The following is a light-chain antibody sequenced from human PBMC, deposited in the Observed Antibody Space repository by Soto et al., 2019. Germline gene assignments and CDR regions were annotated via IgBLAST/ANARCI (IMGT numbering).Light chain of an antibody. CDR2: EGS. Sequence: QSVLTQPASVSGSPGQSITISCTGTSSDVGSYKFVSWYQQHPGKAPKLMTYEGSKRPSGVSSRFSGSKSGNTASLTISGLQAEDEGDYHCCSYAGSSTLVFGGGTKLTVL. V-gene: IGLV2-23*01. CDR1: SSDVGSYKF. CDR3: CSYAGSSTLV. J-gene: IGLJ3*02.